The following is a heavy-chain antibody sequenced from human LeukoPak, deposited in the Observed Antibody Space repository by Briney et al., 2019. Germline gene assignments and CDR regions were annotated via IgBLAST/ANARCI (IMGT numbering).Heavy chain of an antibody. D-gene: IGHD4-17*01. J-gene: IGHJ4*02. V-gene: IGHV4-39*07. Sequence: PSETLSLTCTVSGGSVNSGTYYWSWIRQPPGKGLEWIGNIYYSGSAYYNPSLKSRVTMSVDTSKNQFSLKLSSVTAADTAVYYCARGYGDFRVEGRYFHSWGQGTLVTVSS. CDR1: GGSVNSGTYY. CDR3: ARGYGDFRVEGRYFHS. CDR2: IYYSGSA.